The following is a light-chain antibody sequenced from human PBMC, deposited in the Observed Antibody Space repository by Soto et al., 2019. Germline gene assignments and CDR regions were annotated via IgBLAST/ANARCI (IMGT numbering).Light chain of an antibody. CDR1: SSDVGGYNF. Sequence: QSALTQPRSVSGSPGQSVTISCTGTSSDVGGYNFVSWYQQYPGKAPKLMIYEVSRRPSGVPDRFSGSKSGNTASLTISGLQAEDEAEYYCCSYAGNYTDVFGTGTKLTVL. CDR3: CSYAGNYTDV. CDR2: EVS. V-gene: IGLV2-11*01. J-gene: IGLJ1*01.